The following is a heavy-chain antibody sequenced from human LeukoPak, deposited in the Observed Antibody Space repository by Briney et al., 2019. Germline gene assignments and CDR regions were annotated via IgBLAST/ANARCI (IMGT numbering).Heavy chain of an antibody. CDR3: AGEDRGYCSSTSCPSRGLLGYYGMDV. V-gene: IGHV4-39*07. Sequence: PSETLSLTCTVSGGSISSSSYYWGWIRQPPGKGLEWIGSIYYSGSTYYNPSLKSRVTISVDTSKNQFSLKLSSVTAADTAVYYCAGEDRGYCSSTSCPSRGLLGYYGMDVWGQGTTVTVSS. D-gene: IGHD2-2*01. CDR1: GGSISSSSYY. J-gene: IGHJ6*02. CDR2: IYYSGST.